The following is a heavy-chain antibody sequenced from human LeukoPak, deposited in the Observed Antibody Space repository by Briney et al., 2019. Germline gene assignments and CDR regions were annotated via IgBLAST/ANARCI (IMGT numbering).Heavy chain of an antibody. V-gene: IGHV1-3*01. J-gene: IGHJ5*02. D-gene: IGHD6-13*01. CDR2: INAGNGNT. CDR1: GYTFTSYA. Sequence: ASVKVSCKASGYTFTSYAMHWVRQAPGQRLEWMGWINAGNGNTKYSQKFQGRVTITRGTSASTAYMELSSLRSEDTAVYYCARDVDSSWYREGNWFDPWGQGTLVTVSS. CDR3: ARDVDSSWYREGNWFDP.